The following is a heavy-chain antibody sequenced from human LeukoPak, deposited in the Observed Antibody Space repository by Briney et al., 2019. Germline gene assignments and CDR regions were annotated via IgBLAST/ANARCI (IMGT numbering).Heavy chain of an antibody. J-gene: IGHJ6*03. CDR3: ARRYIVATTLYYYYYYMDV. V-gene: IGHV1-8*01. Sequence: ASVKVSCKASGYTFTSYDINWVRQATGQGPEWMGWMNPNSGNTGYAQKFQGRVTMTRNTSISTAYMELSSLRSEDTAVYYCARRYIVATTLYYYYYYMDVWGKGTTVTISS. CDR1: GYTFTSYD. CDR2: MNPNSGNT. D-gene: IGHD5-12*01.